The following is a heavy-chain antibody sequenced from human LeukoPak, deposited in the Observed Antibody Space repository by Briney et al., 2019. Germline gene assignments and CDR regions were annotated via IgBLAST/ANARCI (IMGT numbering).Heavy chain of an antibody. D-gene: IGHD3-3*01. CDR1: GYTFTSYY. CDR3: ARAHPYDFWSGYYLC. CDR2: INPSGGST. Sequence: ASVKVSCKASGYTFTSYYMHWVRQAPGQGLEGMGIINPSGGSTSYAQKFQGRVTMTRDTSTSTVYMELSSLRSEDTAVYYCARAHPYDFWSGYYLCWGQGTLVTVSS. J-gene: IGHJ4*02. V-gene: IGHV1-46*01.